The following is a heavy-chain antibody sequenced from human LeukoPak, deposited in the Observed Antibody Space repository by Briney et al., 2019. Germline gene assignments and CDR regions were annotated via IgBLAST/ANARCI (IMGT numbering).Heavy chain of an antibody. Sequence: SETLSLTCTVSGGSISSSSYYWGWIRQPPGKGLEWIGSIYYSGSTYYNPSLKSRVTISVDTSKNQFSLKLSSVTAADTAVYYCARQSMAAAGTNWFDPWGQGTLVTVSS. CDR2: IYYSGST. CDR3: ARQSMAAAGTNWFDP. D-gene: IGHD6-13*01. CDR1: GGSISSSSYY. J-gene: IGHJ5*02. V-gene: IGHV4-39*01.